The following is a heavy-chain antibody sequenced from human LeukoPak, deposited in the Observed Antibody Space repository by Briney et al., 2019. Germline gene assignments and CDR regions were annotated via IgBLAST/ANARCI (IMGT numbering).Heavy chain of an antibody. CDR2: ISGSGVTT. V-gene: IGHV3-23*01. CDR1: GFTFSDYA. J-gene: IGHJ3*02. Sequence: GGSLRLSCAASGFTFSDYAMSWVRLAPGKGLEWDSAISGSGVTTYHVDSVKGRFTISRDSSKNTLYLQMNSLRAEDTAVYYCAKAKVGATNDAFDIWGQGTMVTVSS. D-gene: IGHD1-26*01. CDR3: AKAKVGATNDAFDI.